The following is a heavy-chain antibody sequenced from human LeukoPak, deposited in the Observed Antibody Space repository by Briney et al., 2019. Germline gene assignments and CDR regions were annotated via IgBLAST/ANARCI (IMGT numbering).Heavy chain of an antibody. Sequence: ASVKVSCKASGYTFTGYHMHWVRQAPGQGLEWVGRINPNSGDTNYAQNFQGRVTMTRDTSISTAYMELSSLRSEDTAVYYCAATPYCSSTSCYALAYNWFDPWGQGTLVTVSS. CDR2: INPNSGDT. CDR1: GYTFTGYH. J-gene: IGHJ5*02. D-gene: IGHD2-2*01. CDR3: AATPYCSSTSCYALAYNWFDP. V-gene: IGHV1-2*06.